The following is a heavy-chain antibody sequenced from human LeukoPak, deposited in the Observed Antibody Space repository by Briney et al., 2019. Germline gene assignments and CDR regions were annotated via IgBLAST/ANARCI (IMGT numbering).Heavy chain of an antibody. CDR2: ISYDGSNK. D-gene: IGHD3-10*01. J-gene: IGHJ3*02. V-gene: IGHV3-30-3*01. CDR3: ARAGVEFDAFDI. CDR1: GFTFSSYA. Sequence: PGGSLRLSCAASGFTFSSYAMHWVRQAPGKGLEWVAVISYDGSNKYYADSVKGRFTISRDNSKNTLYLQMNSLRAEDTAVYYCARAGVEFDAFDIWGRGTMVTVSS.